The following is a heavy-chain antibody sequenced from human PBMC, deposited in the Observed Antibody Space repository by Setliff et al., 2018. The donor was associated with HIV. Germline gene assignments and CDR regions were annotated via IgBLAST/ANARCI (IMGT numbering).Heavy chain of an antibody. D-gene: IGHD1-26*01. J-gene: IGHJ5*02. V-gene: IGHV1-8*01. CDR2: MNPNSGDT. CDR1: GHTFSNYD. CDR3: ARPVGGTGFDP. Sequence: ASVKVSCKASGHTFSNYDVIWVRRATGQGLEWMGWMNPNSGDTGYAQKFQGRVIMTRDTSISTAYMELSSLTSADTAVYYCARPVGGTGFDPWGQGTLVTVSS.